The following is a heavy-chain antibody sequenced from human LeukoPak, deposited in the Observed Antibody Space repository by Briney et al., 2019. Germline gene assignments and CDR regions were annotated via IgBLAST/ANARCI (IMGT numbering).Heavy chain of an antibody. CDR2: IHYTGST. J-gene: IGHJ4*02. CDR3: ARSSGSRYYIDY. D-gene: IGHD1-26*01. CDR1: SGSISTYY. Sequence: TPSETLSLTCTVSSGSISTYYWTWIRQPPGKRLEWIGFIHYTGSTNYNPSLKSRVTISVDTSKNQFSLKLNSVTAADTAVYYCARSSGSRYYIDYWGQETLVTVPS. V-gene: IGHV4-59*01.